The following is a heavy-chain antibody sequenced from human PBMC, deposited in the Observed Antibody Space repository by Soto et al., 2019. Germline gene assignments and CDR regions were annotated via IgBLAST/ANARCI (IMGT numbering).Heavy chain of an antibody. CDR2: IYYSGST. Sequence: ETLSLTCTVSGGSVSSGDYFWSWLRQSPGKRLEWIAYIYYSGSTNYNPSLKSRATISVDTSKSQVSLTLTSMTAADAALYYCARYPNYYYYGFDVWGQGTAVTVSS. J-gene: IGHJ6*02. V-gene: IGHV4-61*08. D-gene: IGHD3-10*01. CDR1: GGSVSSGDYF. CDR3: ARYPNYYYYGFDV.